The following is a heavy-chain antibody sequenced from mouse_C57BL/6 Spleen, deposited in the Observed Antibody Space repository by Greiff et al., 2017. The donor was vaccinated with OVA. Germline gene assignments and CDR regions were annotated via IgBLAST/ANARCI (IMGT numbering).Heavy chain of an antibody. V-gene: IGHV1-84*01. J-gene: IGHJ1*03. CDR2: IYPGSGNT. CDR1: GYTFTDYY. Sequence: QVQLQQSGPELVKPGASVKISCKASGYTFTDYYINWVKQRPGQGLAWIGWIYPGSGNTKYNEKFKGKATLTVDTSSSTAYRQLSSLTSEDSAVYFCARSESYYYGVHGYFDVWGTGTTVTVSS. D-gene: IGHD1-1*01. CDR3: ARSESYYYGVHGYFDV.